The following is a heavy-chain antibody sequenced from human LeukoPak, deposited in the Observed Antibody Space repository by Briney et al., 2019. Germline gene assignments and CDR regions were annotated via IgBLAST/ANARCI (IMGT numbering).Heavy chain of an antibody. CDR2: IYYSGST. D-gene: IGHD5-24*01. J-gene: IGHJ4*02. CDR3: ARLIAFAGEVATITGYFDY. CDR1: GGSISSSSYY. V-gene: IGHV4-39*01. Sequence: PSETLSLTCTVSGGSISSSSYYWGWIRQPPGKGLEWIGSIYYSGSTYYNPSLKSRVTISVDTSKNQFSLKLSSVTAADTAVYYCARLIAFAGEVATITGYFDYWGQGTLVTVSS.